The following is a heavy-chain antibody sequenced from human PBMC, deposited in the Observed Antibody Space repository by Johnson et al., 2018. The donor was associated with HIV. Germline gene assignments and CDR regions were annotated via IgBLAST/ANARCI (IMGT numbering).Heavy chain of an antibody. V-gene: IGHV3-30*04. J-gene: IGHJ3*02. D-gene: IGHD2-8*02. CDR1: GFSFHNYA. CDR2: ISYGGRNK. CDR3: ANGWWGDAFDI. Sequence: QVQLVESGGGVVQPGRSLRLSCAASGFSFHNYAMHWVRQRPGKGLEWMAVISYGGRNKDYAASLEGRFTISRDNSKNTLFLQVNSLRAEDTAMYYCANGWWGDAFDIWGQGTMVTVSS.